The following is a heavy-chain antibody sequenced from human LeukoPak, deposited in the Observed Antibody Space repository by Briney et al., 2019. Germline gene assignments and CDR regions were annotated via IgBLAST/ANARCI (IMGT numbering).Heavy chain of an antibody. V-gene: IGHV3-7*03. CDR1: GFTFSSCW. J-gene: IGHJ4*02. D-gene: IGHD3-10*01. CDR2: IKQDGSEK. CDR3: AKDKAQAYYASGSLVL. Sequence: GGSLRLSCAASGFTFSSCWMNWVRQAPGKGLEWVANIKQDGSEKYYADSVKGRFTISRDNAKGSLYLQMNNLRTEDTALYYCAKDKAQAYYASGSLVLWGQGTLVTVSS.